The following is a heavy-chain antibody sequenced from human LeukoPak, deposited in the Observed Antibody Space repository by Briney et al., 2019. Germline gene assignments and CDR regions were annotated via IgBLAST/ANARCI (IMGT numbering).Heavy chain of an antibody. CDR2: IYKDGKT. J-gene: IGHJ4*02. CDR3: ARFYAGYGYE. V-gene: IGHV3-53*01. Sequence: PGGSLRLSCVPSGFIVSTNYMSWGRQAPGKGLEWVSVIYKDGKTYYADSVKGRFTISRDDSKNTVYLQMNNLRGDDTAVYYCARFYAGYGYEWGQGTQVTVSS. CDR1: GFIVSTNY. D-gene: IGHD5-18*01.